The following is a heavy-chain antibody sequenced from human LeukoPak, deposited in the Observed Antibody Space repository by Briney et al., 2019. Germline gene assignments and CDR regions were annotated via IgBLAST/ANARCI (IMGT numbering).Heavy chain of an antibody. Sequence: GGSLRLSCTGSPFTFSSYSLNWVRQAPGKGLEWVSSITTSSRYIYYADSVKGRFTISRDNSKNTLYLQMNSLRAEDTAVYYCAKVGPYYYDSSGYYDRVDAFDIWGQGTMVTVSS. CDR3: AKVGPYYYDSSGYYDRVDAFDI. D-gene: IGHD3-22*01. V-gene: IGHV3-21*04. CDR1: PFTFSSYS. CDR2: ITTSSRYI. J-gene: IGHJ3*02.